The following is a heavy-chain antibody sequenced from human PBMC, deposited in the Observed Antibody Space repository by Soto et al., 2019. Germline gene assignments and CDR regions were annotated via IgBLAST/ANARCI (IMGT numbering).Heavy chain of an antibody. V-gene: IGHV3-30*18. CDR2: ISYDGSNK. CDR1: GFTFSSYG. D-gene: IGHD3-10*01. CDR3: AKSKTYYYGSGSPGPVDY. Sequence: QVQLVESGGGVVQPGRSLRLSCAASGFTFSSYGMHWVRQAPGKGLEWVAVISYDGSNKYYADSVKGRFTISRDNSKNTLYLQMNRMRAEDTAVYYCAKSKTYYYGSGSPGPVDYWGQGTLVTVSS. J-gene: IGHJ4*02.